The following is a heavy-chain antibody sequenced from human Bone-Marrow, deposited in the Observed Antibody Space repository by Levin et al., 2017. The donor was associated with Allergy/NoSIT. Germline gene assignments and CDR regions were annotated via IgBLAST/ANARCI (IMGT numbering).Heavy chain of an antibody. CDR1: GYTFTSYG. Sequence: GASVKVSCKASGYTFTSYGISWVRQAPGQGLEWMGWISAYNGNTNYAQKLQGRVTMTTDTSTSTAYMELRSLRSDDTAVYYCARDRLLWFGELLPYYFDYWGQGTLVTVSS. CDR3: ARDRLLWFGELLPYYFDY. V-gene: IGHV1-18*01. D-gene: IGHD3-10*01. J-gene: IGHJ4*02. CDR2: ISAYNGNT.